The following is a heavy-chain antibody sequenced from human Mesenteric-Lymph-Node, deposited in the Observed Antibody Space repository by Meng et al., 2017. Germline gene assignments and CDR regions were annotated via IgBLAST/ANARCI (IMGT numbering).Heavy chain of an antibody. CDR2: INKDGSDR. Sequence: GESLKISCAGPGFTSSNYWMTWVRQTPGKGLEWVANINKDGSDRYYVDSVEGRFTISRDNAENSLSLQMNSLRVEDTGLYYCARFVPGSERVIVWGQGTMVTVSS. V-gene: IGHV3-7*01. J-gene: IGHJ6*02. D-gene: IGHD3-10*01. CDR3: ARFVPGSERVIV. CDR1: GFTSSNYW.